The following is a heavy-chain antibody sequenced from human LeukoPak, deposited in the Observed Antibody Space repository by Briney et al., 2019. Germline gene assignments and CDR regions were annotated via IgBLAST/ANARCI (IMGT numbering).Heavy chain of an antibody. CDR1: GYTFTRYD. D-gene: IGHD5-18*01. CDR2: MNPKSGNT. V-gene: IGHV1-8*03. Sequence: ASVKVSRKASGYTFTRYDINWVRLATGQGLEWMGWMNPKSGNTGHAQKFQGRVTITRDTSISTVYMELSSLRSEDTAVYYCARGIVDTASYYFDYWGQGTLVTVSS. J-gene: IGHJ4*02. CDR3: ARGIVDTASYYFDY.